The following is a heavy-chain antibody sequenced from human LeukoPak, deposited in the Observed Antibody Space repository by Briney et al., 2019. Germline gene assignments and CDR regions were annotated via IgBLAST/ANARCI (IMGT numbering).Heavy chain of an antibody. CDR3: ARGTQDIGGYFSSFDY. J-gene: IGHJ4*02. D-gene: IGHD2-15*01. CDR1: GGSISSAPYY. V-gene: IGHV4-31*03. Sequence: SETLSLACTVSGGSISSAPYYWNWVRQHPGEGLEWIGNIYYSGSVRTFYNLSLKSRVTMSLDTSKNQFSLNLTSLTAADTAVYFCARGTQDIGGYFSSFDYWGQGALVTVSS. CDR2: IYYSGSVRT.